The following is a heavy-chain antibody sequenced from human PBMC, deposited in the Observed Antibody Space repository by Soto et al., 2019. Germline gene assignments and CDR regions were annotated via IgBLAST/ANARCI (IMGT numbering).Heavy chain of an antibody. CDR2: IYYSGST. CDR3: ARGNLQLWLLWYFDY. D-gene: IGHD5-18*01. Sequence: PSETLSLTCTVSGGSISSGGYYWSWIRQHPGKGLEWIGYIYYSGSTYYNPSLKSRVTISVDTSKNQFSLKLSSVTAADTAVYYCARGNLQLWLLWYFDYWGQGTLVTVSS. J-gene: IGHJ4*02. V-gene: IGHV4-31*03. CDR1: GGSISSGGYY.